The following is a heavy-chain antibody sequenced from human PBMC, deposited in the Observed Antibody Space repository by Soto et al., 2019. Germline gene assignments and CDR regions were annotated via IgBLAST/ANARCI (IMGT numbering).Heavy chain of an antibody. V-gene: IGHV3-21*01. CDR2: ISSSSYI. J-gene: IGHJ5*02. Sequence: EVQLVESGGGLVKPGGSLRLSCAASGFTFSSYSMNWVRQAPGKGLEWVSSISSSSYIYYADSLKGRFTISTDNAKNSLYLQMNSLRAEDTAVYYCARAEVIVLMVYALQENWFDPWGQGTLVTVSS. CDR1: GFTFSSYS. CDR3: ARAEVIVLMVYALQENWFDP. D-gene: IGHD2-8*01.